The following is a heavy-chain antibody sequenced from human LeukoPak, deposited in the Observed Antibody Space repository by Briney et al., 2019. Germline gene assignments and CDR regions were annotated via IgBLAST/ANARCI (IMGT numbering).Heavy chain of an antibody. CDR3: ARVVRRWFGERPELYFDY. V-gene: IGHV3-7*01. J-gene: IGHJ4*02. CDR2: IKQDGSEK. D-gene: IGHD3-10*01. Sequence: PGGSLRLSCAASGFTFSSYCMSWVRQAPGKGLEWVANIKQDGSEKYYVDSVKGRFTISRDNAKNSLYLQMKSLRAEDTAVYYCARVVRRWFGERPELYFDYWGQGTLVTVSS. CDR1: GFTFSSYC.